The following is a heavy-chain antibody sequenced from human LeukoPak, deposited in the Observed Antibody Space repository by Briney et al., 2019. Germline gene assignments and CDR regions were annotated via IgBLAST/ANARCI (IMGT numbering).Heavy chain of an antibody. Sequence: GGSLRLSCSASGFTFGTYAVHWVRQAPGKGLEWVAVIFDERNKFVADSVKGRFTISRDNFKNTLYLQMNSLRDEDTAVYYGARDPIAAEPDYFDCLGQGTLVTVSS. CDR3: ARDPIAAEPDYFDC. J-gene: IGHJ4*02. CDR1: GFTFGTYA. D-gene: IGHD6-25*01. CDR2: IFDERNK. V-gene: IGHV3-30*04.